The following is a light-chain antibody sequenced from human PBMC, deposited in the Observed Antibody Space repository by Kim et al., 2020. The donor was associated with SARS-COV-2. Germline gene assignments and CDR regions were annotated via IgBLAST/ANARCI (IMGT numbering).Light chain of an antibody. Sequence: QMSQSPSSLSASVGDRVTITCRASQDIGNSLAWFQQNPGKAPKSLIYAASTLQNGVPTKFRGSGSGTEFTLTISSVQPEDFAILNCKQYDTYTCTFGQGTKLEI. V-gene: IGKV1-16*02. CDR3: KQYDTYTCT. J-gene: IGKJ2*02. CDR2: AAS. CDR1: QDIGNS.